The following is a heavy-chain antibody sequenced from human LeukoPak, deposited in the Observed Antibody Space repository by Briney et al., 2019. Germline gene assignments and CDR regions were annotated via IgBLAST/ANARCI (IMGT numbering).Heavy chain of an antibody. CDR3: WGGDDYDSCGYFDY. J-gene: IGHJ4*02. D-gene: IGHD3-22*01. CDR1: GGSISSSSYY. CDR2: IYYSGST. Sequence: PSETLSLTCTVSGGSISSSSYYWGWIRQPPGKGLDWTGSIYYSGSTNYNPSLKRRATISVDTTKNQFSLKHSSVTEAATAFYFCWGGDDYDSCGYFDYWGQGTLVTVSS. V-gene: IGHV4-39*07.